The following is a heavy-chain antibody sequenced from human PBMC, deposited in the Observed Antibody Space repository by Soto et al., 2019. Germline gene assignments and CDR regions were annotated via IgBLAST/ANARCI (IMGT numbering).Heavy chain of an antibody. CDR2: IYYSGST. Sequence: SETLSLTCTVSGGSISSYYWSWIRQPPGKGLEWIGYIYYSGSTNYNPSLKSRVTISVDTSKNQFSLKLSSVTAADTAVYYCARGRYNWNTTDYWGQVTLVTVSS. J-gene: IGHJ4*02. V-gene: IGHV4-59*01. CDR3: ARGRYNWNTTDY. CDR1: GGSISSYY. D-gene: IGHD1-20*01.